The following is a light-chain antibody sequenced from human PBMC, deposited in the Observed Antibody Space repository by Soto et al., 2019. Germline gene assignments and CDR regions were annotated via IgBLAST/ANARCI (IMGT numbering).Light chain of an antibody. Sequence: DIQMTQSPSSLSASVGDRVTITCRASQSLGRRLTWYQQKAGEAPKLLIYETSNLQNGVPSRFSGSGSGTDFTLTINSLQPEDFATYYCQQSFGPPYTFGQGTKLE. CDR2: ETS. CDR3: QQSFGPPYT. V-gene: IGKV1-39*01. CDR1: QSLGRR. J-gene: IGKJ2*01.